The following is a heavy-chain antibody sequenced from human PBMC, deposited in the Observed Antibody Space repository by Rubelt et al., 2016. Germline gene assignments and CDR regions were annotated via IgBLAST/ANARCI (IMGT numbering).Heavy chain of an antibody. V-gene: IGHV4-59*01. J-gene: IGHJ5*02. CDR1: GGSISSYY. Sequence: QVQLQESGPGLVKPSETLSLTCTVSGGSISSYYWSWIRQPPGKGLEWIGYIYYSGSTNYNPSLKSRVTISGDTSKSQFSRKLSAVTAADTAVYYCARGWRERPTKTNWFDPWGQGTLVTVSS. CDR3: ARGWRERPTKTNWFDP. D-gene: IGHD1-1*01. CDR2: IYYSGST.